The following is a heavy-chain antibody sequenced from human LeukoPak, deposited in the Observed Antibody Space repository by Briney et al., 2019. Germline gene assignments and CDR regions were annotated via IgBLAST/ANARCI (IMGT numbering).Heavy chain of an antibody. CDR3: ATIGTGDYRDDS. CDR2: ISASGGTT. D-gene: IGHD3/OR15-3a*01. V-gene: IGHV3-23*01. CDR1: GFTFSSYG. Sequence: GGSLRLSCAASGFTFSSYGISWVRQAPGKGLEWVSAISASGGTTYYADSVKGHFTISRDNSKNTVYLQMSSLRAEDTALYYCATIGTGDYRDDSWGQGTLVTVSS. J-gene: IGHJ5*01.